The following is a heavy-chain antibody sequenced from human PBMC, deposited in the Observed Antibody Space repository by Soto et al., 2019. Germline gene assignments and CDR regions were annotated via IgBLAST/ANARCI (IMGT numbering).Heavy chain of an antibody. CDR2: SYYSGTS. CDR3: TRRYNWNGYYFDP. D-gene: IGHD1-20*01. J-gene: IGHJ5*02. CDR1: GGSIRVQSYY. V-gene: IGHV4-39*01. Sequence: SETLSLTCTVSGGSIRVQSYYWTWIRQTPGKGLEWVGSSYYSGTSYFNPALKGRVTISVDTSTNQFSLRLTSVTAADTAVYYCTRRYNWNGYYFDPWGQGTLVTVSS.